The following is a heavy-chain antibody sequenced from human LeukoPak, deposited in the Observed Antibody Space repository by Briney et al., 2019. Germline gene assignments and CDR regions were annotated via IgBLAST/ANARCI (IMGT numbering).Heavy chain of an antibody. CDR2: IHYSGST. CDR1: GGSISSSSYY. V-gene: IGHV4-39*01. J-gene: IGHJ6*03. Sequence: PSETLSLTCTVPGGSISSSSYYWGWIRQPPGKGLEWIGSIHYSGSTNYNPSLKSRVTISVDTSKNQFSLKLSSVTAADTAVYYCARHGAGGSSGYYYYYYYMDVWGKGTTVTISS. CDR3: ARHGAGGSSGYYYYYYYMDV. D-gene: IGHD3-22*01.